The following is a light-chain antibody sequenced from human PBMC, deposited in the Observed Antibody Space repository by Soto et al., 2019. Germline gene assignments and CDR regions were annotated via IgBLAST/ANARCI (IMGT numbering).Light chain of an antibody. J-gene: IGKJ3*01. Sequence: EIVLTQSPATPSVSPGESPTLSCRASQSVSSNLAWYQQRPGQAPRLVIYGASTRATGIPARFRGSGSGTEFTLTISSLQSEDFAVYYCQQYNNWPPAVTFGPGTKVDIK. CDR1: QSVSSN. V-gene: IGKV3-15*01. CDR2: GAS. CDR3: QQYNNWPPAVT.